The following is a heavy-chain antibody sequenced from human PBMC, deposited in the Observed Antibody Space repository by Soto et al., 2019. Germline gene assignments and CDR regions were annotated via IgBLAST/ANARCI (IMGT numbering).Heavy chain of an antibody. CDR2: IYPGDSDT. Sequence: GESLKISCKGSGYSFTSYWIGWVRQMPGKGLEWMGIIYPGDSDTRYSPSFQGQVTISADKSISTAYLQWSSLKASDTAMYYCARTGGTQPEYSSGWYRKYYYGMDVWGQGTTVTVSS. CDR3: ARTGGTQPEYSSGWYRKYYYGMDV. J-gene: IGHJ6*02. V-gene: IGHV5-51*01. D-gene: IGHD6-19*01. CDR1: GYSFTSYW.